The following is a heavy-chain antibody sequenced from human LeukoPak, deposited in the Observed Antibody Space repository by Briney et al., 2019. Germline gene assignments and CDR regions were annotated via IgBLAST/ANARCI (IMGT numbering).Heavy chain of an antibody. V-gene: IGHV3-7*02. CDR3: ARGAYITAAGATGLGRLYYFDY. J-gene: IGHJ4*02. CDR1: GFSFSSNC. Sequence: GGSLRLSCAASGFSFSSNCMRWVRQAPGKGLEWVANIKQDGSEKNYVESVKGRFTISRDNAKNSLYLQMNSLRAEDTAVYYCARGAYITAAGATGLGRLYYFDYWGQGTLVTVSS. D-gene: IGHD6-13*01. CDR2: IKQDGSEK.